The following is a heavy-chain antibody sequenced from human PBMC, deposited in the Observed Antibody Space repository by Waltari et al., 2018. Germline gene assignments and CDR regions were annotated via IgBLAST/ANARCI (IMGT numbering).Heavy chain of an antibody. D-gene: IGHD6-19*01. CDR3: ARSSRSSGTYYFDY. CDR1: GGSISSNY. V-gene: IGHV4-4*07. CDR2: ISGSSGSS. J-gene: IGHJ4*02. Sequence: QLQLQESGPGLVKPSETLSLTCAVSGGSISSNYWSWIRQPPGKGLEWIGRISGSSGSSDDNPSLKGRVTISTGTSKNQFSLKRRCVSAADTAVYYCARSSRSSGTYYFDYWGQGVLVTVSS.